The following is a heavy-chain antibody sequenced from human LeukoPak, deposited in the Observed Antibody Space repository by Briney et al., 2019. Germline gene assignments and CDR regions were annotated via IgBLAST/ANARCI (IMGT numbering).Heavy chain of an antibody. CDR1: GFTFSSYS. Sequence: PGGSLRLSCAAYGFTFSSYSMNWVRQAPGKGLEWVSSISSSSSYIYYADSVKGRSTISRDNAKNSLYLQMNSLRAEDTAVYYCASSSSSWPFDYWGQGTLVTVSS. CDR2: ISSSSSYI. D-gene: IGHD6-13*01. CDR3: ASSSSSWPFDY. J-gene: IGHJ4*02. V-gene: IGHV3-21*01.